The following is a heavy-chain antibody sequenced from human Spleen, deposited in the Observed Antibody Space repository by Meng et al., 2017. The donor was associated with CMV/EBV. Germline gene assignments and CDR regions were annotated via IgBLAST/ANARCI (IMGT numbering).Heavy chain of an antibody. Sequence: ASVKVSCKASGYTFTSYALHWVRQAPGQRLEWMGWSNAGDANTKYSQEFQGRVTMTTDTSTSTVYMELRSLRSDDTAVYYCARSTYYYDSSGYYHTPNWFDPWGQGTLVTVSS. D-gene: IGHD3-22*01. V-gene: IGHV1-3*02. CDR2: SNAGDANT. CDR3: ARSTYYYDSSGYYHTPNWFDP. CDR1: GYTFTSYA. J-gene: IGHJ5*02.